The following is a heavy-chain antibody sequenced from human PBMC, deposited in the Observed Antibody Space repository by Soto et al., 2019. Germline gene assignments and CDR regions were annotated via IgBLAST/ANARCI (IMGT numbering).Heavy chain of an antibody. D-gene: IGHD3-22*01. CDR1: GVTFSSYA. J-gene: IGHJ5*02. CDR2: IIPIFGTA. Sequence: SVKVSCKASGVTFSSYAISWVRQAPGQGLEWMGGIIPIFGTANYAQKFQGRVTITADESTSTAYMELSSLRSEDTAVYYCARCYYYDSSGYYPWFDPWGQGTLVTVSS. V-gene: IGHV1-69*13. CDR3: ARCYYYDSSGYYPWFDP.